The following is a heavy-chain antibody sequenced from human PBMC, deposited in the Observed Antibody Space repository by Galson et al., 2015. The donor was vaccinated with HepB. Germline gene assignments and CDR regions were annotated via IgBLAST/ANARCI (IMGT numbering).Heavy chain of an antibody. J-gene: IGHJ4*02. CDR3: ARRTWNPPDY. Sequence: QSGAEVKKPGESLKISCQTSGYIFRNYWIGWVRQMPGEGLEWMGIINPSDSYTNYSPSFQGHVTISADKSISTAYLQWSSLKASDTAMYYCARRTWNPPDYWGQGTLVTVSS. CDR2: INPSDSYT. CDR1: GYIFRNYW. V-gene: IGHV5-10-1*01. D-gene: IGHD1-1*01.